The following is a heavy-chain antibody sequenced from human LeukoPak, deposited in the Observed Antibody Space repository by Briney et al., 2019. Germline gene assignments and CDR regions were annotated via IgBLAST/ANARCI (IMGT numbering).Heavy chain of an antibody. Sequence: SETLSLTCAVSGGSFTDYSWTWIRQPPGRGLEWIGEINHSGSTNYKPSLKSRVTMSVDTSKNQLSLKLSSVTAADTAVYYCARGGGDSGGSYFDSWDQGILVTVSS. CDR2: INHSGST. D-gene: IGHD4-23*01. CDR3: ARGGGDSGGSYFDS. CDR1: GGSFTDYS. J-gene: IGHJ4*02. V-gene: IGHV4-34*01.